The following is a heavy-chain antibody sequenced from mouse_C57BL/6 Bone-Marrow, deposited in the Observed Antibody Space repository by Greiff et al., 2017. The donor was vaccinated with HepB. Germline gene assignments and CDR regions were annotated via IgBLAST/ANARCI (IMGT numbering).Heavy chain of an antibody. D-gene: IGHD2-2*01. CDR3: AREIPYAYDEGYAMDY. J-gene: IGHJ4*01. CDR1: GFTFSDYY. CDR2: INYDGSST. V-gene: IGHV5-16*01. Sequence: EVMLVESEGGLVQPGSSMKLSCTASGFTFSDYYMAWVRQVPEKGLEWVANINYDGSSTYYLDSLKSRFIISRDNAKNILYLQMSSLKSEDTATYYCAREIPYAYDEGYAMDYWGQGTSVTVSS.